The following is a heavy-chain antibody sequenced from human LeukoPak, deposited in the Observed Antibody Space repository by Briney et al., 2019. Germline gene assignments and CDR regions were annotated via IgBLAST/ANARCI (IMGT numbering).Heavy chain of an antibody. Sequence: ASVKVSCKASGYTFTGYYIHWVRQAPGQGLEWMGWINPNSGGSNYAQKFQGRVTMTRDTSISTAYMELSRLRSDDTAVYYCARSAPHSRRWWFDPWGQGTLVTVSS. CDR3: ARSAPHSRRWWFDP. V-gene: IGHV1-2*02. J-gene: IGHJ5*02. CDR1: GYTFTGYY. D-gene: IGHD1-14*01. CDR2: INPNSGGS.